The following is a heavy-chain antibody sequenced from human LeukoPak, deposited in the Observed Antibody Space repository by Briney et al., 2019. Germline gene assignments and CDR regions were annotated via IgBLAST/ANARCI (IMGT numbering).Heavy chain of an antibody. CDR3: ASGTVGNYALDY. Sequence: GGSLRLSCAASGLTFSRYNMNWVRQAPGKGLEWVSSIGTSSNNIYYTDSVKGRFTISRDNARNSLYLQVDSLRVEDTAVYFCASGTVGNYALDYWGQGTLVTVSS. CDR2: IGTSSNNI. CDR1: GLTFSRYN. D-gene: IGHD1-7*01. V-gene: IGHV3-21*01. J-gene: IGHJ4*02.